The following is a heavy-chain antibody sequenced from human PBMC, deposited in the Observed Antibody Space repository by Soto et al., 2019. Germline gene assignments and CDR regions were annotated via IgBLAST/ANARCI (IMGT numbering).Heavy chain of an antibody. D-gene: IGHD1-26*01. Sequence: SETLSLTCTVSGGSISSGGYYWSWIRQHPGKGLEWIGYIYYSGSTYYNPSLKSRVTISVDTSKNQFSLKLSSVTAADTAVYYCARILVGAVDYWGQGTLVNVSS. CDR3: ARILVGAVDY. J-gene: IGHJ4*02. CDR2: IYYSGST. V-gene: IGHV4-31*03. CDR1: GGSISSGGYY.